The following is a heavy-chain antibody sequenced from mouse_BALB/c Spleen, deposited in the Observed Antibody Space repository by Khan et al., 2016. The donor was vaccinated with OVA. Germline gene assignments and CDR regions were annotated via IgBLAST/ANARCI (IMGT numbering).Heavy chain of an antibody. CDR3: TRPHYYGSNYYFDY. Sequence: ELVESGGGLVKPGGSLKLSCAASGFAFSSYDMSWVRQTPEKRLEWVAFISTGGNKTYYPDSVKGRFTISRDNAKNTLYLQMSSLKSEDTAMYYCTRPHYYGSNYYFDYWGQGTPLTVSS. V-gene: IGHV5-12-1*01. CDR2: ISTGGNKT. J-gene: IGHJ2*01. CDR1: GFAFSSYD. D-gene: IGHD1-1*01.